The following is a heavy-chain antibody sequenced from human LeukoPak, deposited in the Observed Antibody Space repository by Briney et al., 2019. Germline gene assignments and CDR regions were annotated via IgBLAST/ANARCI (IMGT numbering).Heavy chain of an antibody. D-gene: IGHD2-15*01. CDR2: IYSGGST. CDR1: GFSVSNNY. Sequence: PGGSLRLSCAASGFSVSNNYMSWVRQAPGKGLEWVSVIYSGGSTSYADSVKGRFTISRDNSKNTLYLQMNSLRAEDTAVYHCASDSYSPEYFQHWGQGTLVTVSS. J-gene: IGHJ1*01. V-gene: IGHV3-66*01. CDR3: ASDSYSPEYFQH.